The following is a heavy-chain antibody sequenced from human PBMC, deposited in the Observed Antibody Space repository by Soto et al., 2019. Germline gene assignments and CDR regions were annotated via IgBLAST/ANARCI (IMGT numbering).Heavy chain of an antibody. CDR1: GGSINNFY. J-gene: IGHJ5*02. D-gene: IGHD2-21*02. Sequence: SETLSLTCTVSGGSINNFYWTWIRQSPGKGLEWIANIYYSGSPNYNPSLESRVTISVDTSKNQFSLKLTSVTAADTAVYYGARGYGGDYFWLDPWGQGTQFTVSS. CDR2: IYYSGSP. V-gene: IGHV4-59*01. CDR3: ARGYGGDYFWLDP.